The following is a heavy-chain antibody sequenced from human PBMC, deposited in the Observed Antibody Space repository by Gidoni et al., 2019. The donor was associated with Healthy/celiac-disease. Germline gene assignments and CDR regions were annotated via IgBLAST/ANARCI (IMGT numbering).Heavy chain of an antibody. CDR3: TTGGSGWYTPGGAFDI. Sequence: EVQLVESGGGLVKPGGSLRLSWAASGFTFSNAWMSWVRQAPGKGLGWVGRIKSKTDGGTTAYAAPVKGRFTISRDDSKNTLYLQMNSLKTEDTAVYYCTTGGSGWYTPGGAFDIWGQGTMVTVSS. CDR2: IKSKTDGGTT. CDR1: GFTFSNAW. J-gene: IGHJ3*02. D-gene: IGHD6-19*01. V-gene: IGHV3-15*01.